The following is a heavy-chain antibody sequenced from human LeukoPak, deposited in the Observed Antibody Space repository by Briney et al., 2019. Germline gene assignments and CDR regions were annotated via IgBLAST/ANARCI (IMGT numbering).Heavy chain of an antibody. CDR1: GFTLSTHW. D-gene: IGHD1-26*01. CDR3: ARRWYTGTYYYFDL. V-gene: IGHV3-74*01. J-gene: IGHJ4*02. CDR2: INGDGTTT. Sequence: GGSPRLSCAASGFTLSTHWMHWVRQAPGKGLVWVSRINGDGTTTSYADSVKGRFTISRVNAKSTLYLEMDSLRAEDTAIYYCARRWYTGTYYYFDLWGQGSLVTVSS.